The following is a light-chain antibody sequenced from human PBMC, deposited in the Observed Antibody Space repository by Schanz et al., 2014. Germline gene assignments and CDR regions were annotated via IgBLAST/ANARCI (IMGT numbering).Light chain of an antibody. CDR2: GVS. J-gene: IGKJ1*01. V-gene: IGKV3-20*01. CDR3: HQYGTSWWT. CDR1: QSVSNRN. Sequence: EKVLTQSPGTLSLSPGERATLSCRASQSVSNRNLAWYQQTPGQAPRLLIYGVSSRATGIPDRFSGSGSVTKFTLTISSLEPEDSAVYYCHQYGTSWWTFGQGTKVEVK.